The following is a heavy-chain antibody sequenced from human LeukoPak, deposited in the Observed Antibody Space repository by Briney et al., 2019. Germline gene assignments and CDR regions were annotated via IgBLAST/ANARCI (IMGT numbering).Heavy chain of an antibody. CDR2: IYHSGST. CDR3: ARLPGFCSGGSCYDY. J-gene: IGHJ4*02. V-gene: IGHV4-38-2*01. CDR1: GYSISSGYY. Sequence: SETLSLTCAVSGYSISSGYYWGWIRQPPGKGLEWIGSIYHSGSTYYNPSLKSRVTISVDTSKNQFSLKLSSVTAADTAVYYCARLPGFCSGGSCYDYWGQGTLVTVSS. D-gene: IGHD2-15*01.